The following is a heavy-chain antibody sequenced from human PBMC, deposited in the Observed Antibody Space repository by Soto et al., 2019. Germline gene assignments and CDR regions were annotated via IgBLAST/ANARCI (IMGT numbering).Heavy chain of an antibody. Sequence: EVQLLESGGGLAQPGGSLRLSCAVSGITFTNYAMGWVHQAPGKGLEWVSGISGNVGSTTHYVDSVKGRFTISRDNSKNILFLQMNSLRAEDTAVYYCAKHRGFVAGPFDSWGQGTLVIVSS. CDR2: ISGNVGSTT. J-gene: IGHJ4*02. D-gene: IGHD6-19*01. V-gene: IGHV3-23*01. CDR1: GITFTNYA. CDR3: AKHRGFVAGPFDS.